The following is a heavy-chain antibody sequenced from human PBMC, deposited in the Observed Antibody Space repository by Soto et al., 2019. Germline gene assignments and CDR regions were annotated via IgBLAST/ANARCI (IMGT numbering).Heavy chain of an antibody. Sequence: SETLSLTCTVSGGSISSYYWSWIRQPAGKGLEWIGRIYTSGSTNYNPSLKSRVTMSVDTSKNQFSLKLSSVTAADTAVYYCARGNYDFWSGYLVYYGMDVWDQGTTVTVSS. CDR1: GGSISSYY. D-gene: IGHD3-3*01. CDR2: IYTSGST. J-gene: IGHJ6*02. CDR3: ARGNYDFWSGYLVYYGMDV. V-gene: IGHV4-4*07.